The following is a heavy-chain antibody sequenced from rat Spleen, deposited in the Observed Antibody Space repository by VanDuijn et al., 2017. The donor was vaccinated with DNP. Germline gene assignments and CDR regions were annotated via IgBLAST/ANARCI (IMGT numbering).Heavy chain of an antibody. V-gene: IGHV5S10*01. CDR1: GLTFSDYN. Sequence: EVQLVESGGGLVQPGGSLKLSCVASGLTFSDYNLAWVRRIPKKGLEWVATITYGGRGTYFRDPVRGRFTISRDNEENTVYLQRNSLRSEDTATYYCAKVRTTGIPGFAYWGQGTLVTVSS. J-gene: IGHJ3*01. CDR3: AKVRTTGIPGFAY. CDR2: ITYGGRGT. D-gene: IGHD1-9*01.